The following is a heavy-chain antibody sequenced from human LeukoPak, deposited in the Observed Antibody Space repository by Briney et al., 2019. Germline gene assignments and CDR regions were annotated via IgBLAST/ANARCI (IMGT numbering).Heavy chain of an antibody. CDR2: ISDSGRDA. D-gene: IGHD3-10*01. Sequence: PGGSLRLSCAASGFIFNNYAMSWVRQAPGEGLDWVSTISDSGRDAYYADSVKGRFTISRDNSKNTLYLQMTSLRVEDTATYYCAKVPYSDYGSGRPPFMDVWGQGTTVAVSS. CDR3: AKVPYSDYGSGRPPFMDV. V-gene: IGHV3-23*01. J-gene: IGHJ6*02. CDR1: GFIFNNYA.